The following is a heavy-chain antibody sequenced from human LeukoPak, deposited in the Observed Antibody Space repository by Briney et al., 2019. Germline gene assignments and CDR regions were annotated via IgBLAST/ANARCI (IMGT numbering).Heavy chain of an antibody. CDR2: IYYSGST. J-gene: IGHJ6*02. CDR1: GGSISSYY. V-gene: IGHV4-59*08. D-gene: IGHD2-15*01. Sequence: PSETLSLTCTVAGGSISSYYWTWIRQPPGKGLEWIGSIYYSGSTFYNSSLKSRLTISVDTSKHQFSLKLSSVTAADTAVYYCARHVGSCSGGACYGPFLYYYGMDVWGQGTTVTVSS. CDR3: ARHVGSCSGGACYGPFLYYYGMDV.